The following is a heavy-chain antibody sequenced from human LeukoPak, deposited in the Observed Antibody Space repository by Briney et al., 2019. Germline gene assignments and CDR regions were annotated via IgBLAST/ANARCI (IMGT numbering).Heavy chain of an antibody. CDR2: ILPDGSQK. Sequence: GGSLRLSCAASGFTFSSYAMTWVRQAPGKGLEWLANILPDGSQKYYVDSVKGRFTISRDNPKNSLYLQINNLRAEDTAVYYCGRLAHNAWYAIDFWGLGTLVTVSS. CDR3: GRLAHNAWYAIDF. CDR1: GFTFSSYA. J-gene: IGHJ4*02. D-gene: IGHD2-2*01. V-gene: IGHV3-7*01.